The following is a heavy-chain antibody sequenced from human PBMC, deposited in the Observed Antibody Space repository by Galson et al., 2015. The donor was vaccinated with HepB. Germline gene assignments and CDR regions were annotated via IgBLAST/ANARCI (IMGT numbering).Heavy chain of an antibody. Sequence: CAISGDSVSSNSAAWNWIRQSPSRGLEWLGRTYYRSKWYNDYAVSVKSRITINPDTSKNQFSLQLNSVTPEDTAVYYCMGQQLVPGAGAHWDYWGQGTLVTVSS. V-gene: IGHV6-1*01. J-gene: IGHJ4*02. D-gene: IGHD6-13*01. CDR3: MGQQLVPGAGAHWDY. CDR1: GDSVSSNSAA. CDR2: TYYRSKWYN.